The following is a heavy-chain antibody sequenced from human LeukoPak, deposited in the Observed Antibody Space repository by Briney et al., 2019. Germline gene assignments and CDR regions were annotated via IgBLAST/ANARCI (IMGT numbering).Heavy chain of an antibody. CDR1: GGSISSYY. V-gene: IGHV4-59*01. D-gene: IGHD7-27*01. J-gene: IGHJ4*02. CDR2: IYYSGST. CDR3: ATRKLGNDY. Sequence: SETLSLTCTVSGGSISSYYWSWIRQPPGKGLEWIGYIYYSGSTNYNPSLKSRVAISVDTSKNQFSLKLTSVTAADTAVYYCATRKLGNDYWGQGTLVTVSS.